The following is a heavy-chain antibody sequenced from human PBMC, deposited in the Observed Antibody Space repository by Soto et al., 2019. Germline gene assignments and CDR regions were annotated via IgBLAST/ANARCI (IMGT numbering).Heavy chain of an antibody. CDR1: GFNFGFFG. Sequence: QIQLLESGGDEVQPGKSLRLSCAASGFNFGFFGMHWVRQAPGKGLEWVAFISGDGINTQYADSVRGRFTLSRDYSRKTMYLQMDSLRDEDTALYYCARGNLSFYFDSWGLGTLVTVSS. D-gene: IGHD1-26*01. CDR3: ARGNLSFYFDS. CDR2: ISGDGINT. J-gene: IGHJ4*02. V-gene: IGHV3-30*03.